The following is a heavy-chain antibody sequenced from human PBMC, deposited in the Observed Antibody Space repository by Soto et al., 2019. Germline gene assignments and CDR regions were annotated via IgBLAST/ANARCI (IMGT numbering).Heavy chain of an antibody. V-gene: IGHV3-30*18. CDR3: AKDVDAAAGTGWYGP. CDR2: ISYDGSNK. D-gene: IGHD6-13*01. CDR1: GFTFSSYG. Sequence: GGSLRLSYAASGFTFSSYGMHWVRQAPGKGLEWVAVISYDGSNKYYADSVKGRFTISRDNSKNTLYLQMNSLRAEDTAVYYCAKDVDAAAGTGWYGPWGQGTLVTVSS. J-gene: IGHJ5*02.